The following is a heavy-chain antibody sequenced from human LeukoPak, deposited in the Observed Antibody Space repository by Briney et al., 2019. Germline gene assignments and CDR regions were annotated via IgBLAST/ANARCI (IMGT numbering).Heavy chain of an antibody. CDR3: ARDYAGCCSGATCHFDS. CDR1: GFTFSTYS. V-gene: IGHV3-21*01. D-gene: IGHD2-2*03. J-gene: IGHJ4*02. Sequence: GGSLRLSCAASGFTFSTYSMNWVRQAPGKGLEWVSSISSSSAYIYYADSVKGRFTISRDNAKNSLYLQMNSLRAEDTAVYYCARDYAGCCSGATCHFDSWGQGTLVTVSS. CDR2: ISSSSAYI.